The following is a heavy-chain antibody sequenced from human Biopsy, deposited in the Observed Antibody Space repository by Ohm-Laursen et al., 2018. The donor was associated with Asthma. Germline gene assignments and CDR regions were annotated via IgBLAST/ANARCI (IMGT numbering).Heavy chain of an antibody. CDR1: GYTFNNAG. CDR3: ARAVDYSHYYGIDV. CDR2: ISVYNGNT. Sequence: SVKVSCKTSGYTFNNAGITWVRQAPGQGLEWMGWISVYNGNTKVAQKLQDRVTMITDTSTSTAYMELRSLRSDDTAVYFCARAVDYSHYYGIDVWGQGTTVTVSP. V-gene: IGHV1-18*01. J-gene: IGHJ6*01. D-gene: IGHD3-10*01.